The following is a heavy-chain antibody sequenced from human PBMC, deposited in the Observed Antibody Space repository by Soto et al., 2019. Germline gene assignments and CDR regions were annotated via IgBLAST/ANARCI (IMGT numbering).Heavy chain of an antibody. D-gene: IGHD6-13*01. J-gene: IGHJ4*02. Sequence: QVQLQQWGAGLLKPSETLSLTCAGYGGSFSGYYWNWISQSPGKGLEWIGEINHSGDTNYNPSLESRVTISVDTSKNQFSLKLSSVTAADTAVYYCAAEYSSNYYRLDYWGQGTLVTVSS. CDR3: AAEYSSNYYRLDY. CDR2: INHSGDT. CDR1: GGSFSGYY. V-gene: IGHV4-34*01.